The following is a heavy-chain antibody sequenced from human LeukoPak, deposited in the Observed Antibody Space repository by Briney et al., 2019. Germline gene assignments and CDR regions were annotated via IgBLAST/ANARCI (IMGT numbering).Heavy chain of an antibody. CDR2: IYHSGST. J-gene: IGHJ3*01. CDR1: GDSISTSTW. CDR3: ARGHNENNYMSTIDV. V-gene: IGHV4-4*02. Sequence: PSETLSLTCAVSGDSISTSTWWNWVRQPPGKGLEWIGEIYHSGSTNRNPSLKSRVTISVDKTKNQFSLKLSSVTAADTAMYYCARGHNENNYMSTIDVWGQGTMVTVSS. D-gene: IGHD1/OR15-1a*01.